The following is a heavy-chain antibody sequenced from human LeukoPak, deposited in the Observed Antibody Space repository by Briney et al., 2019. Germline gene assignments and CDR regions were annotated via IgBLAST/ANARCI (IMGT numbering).Heavy chain of an antibody. CDR1: GGSISHYY. J-gene: IGHJ6*02. Sequence: SETLSLTCTVTGGSISHYYWSWIRQSPGKGLEWIGYIYYSGTTNYNPSLKSRVTISVDTSRNQFSLQLRSVTAADTAVYYCAREDPQTTVPEGMDVWGQGTTVIVSS. D-gene: IGHD4-17*01. V-gene: IGHV4-59*01. CDR2: IYYSGTT. CDR3: AREDPQTTVPEGMDV.